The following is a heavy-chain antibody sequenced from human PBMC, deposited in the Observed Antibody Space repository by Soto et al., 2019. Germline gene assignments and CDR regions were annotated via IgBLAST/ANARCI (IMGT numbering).Heavy chain of an antibody. CDR3: ARRAWDSYYAIDV. V-gene: IGHV3-30*09. Sequence: PVGSLRLSCAASGFKYTDFALHWVRQAPGKGLEWVAIISYDGSDKYYADSVKGRFVISRDNPKNTLYLEMNSLRPEDTAVYFCARRAWDSYYAIDVWGQGTTVTVSS. D-gene: IGHD3-22*01. J-gene: IGHJ6*02. CDR1: GFKYTDFA. CDR2: ISYDGSDK.